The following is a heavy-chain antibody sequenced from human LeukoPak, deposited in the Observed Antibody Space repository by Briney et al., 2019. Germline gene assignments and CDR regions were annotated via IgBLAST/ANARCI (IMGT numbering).Heavy chain of an antibody. J-gene: IGHJ4*02. Sequence: SKTLSLTCAVYGGSFSGYYWSWIRQPPGKGLEWIGEINHSGSTNYNPSLKSRVTISVDTSKNQFSLKLSSVTAADTAVYYCAREGGGTLSYWGQGTLVTVSS. D-gene: IGHD3-16*01. CDR3: AREGGGTLSY. CDR2: INHSGST. CDR1: GGSFSGYY. V-gene: IGHV4-34*01.